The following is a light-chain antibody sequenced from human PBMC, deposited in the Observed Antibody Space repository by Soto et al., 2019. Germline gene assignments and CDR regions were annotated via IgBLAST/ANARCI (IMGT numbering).Light chain of an antibody. CDR3: QQYYNWPRT. V-gene: IGKV3-15*01. CDR2: GAS. CDR1: ENIYTN. Sequence: EIVMTPSPATLSVSPGERANLSCRVSENIYTNLAWYQQKPGQAPRLLFYGASTRATGLPARFSGTGSGTEFTLTINSLQAEDSAVYYCQQYYNWPRTFGQGTRLEIK. J-gene: IGKJ5*01.